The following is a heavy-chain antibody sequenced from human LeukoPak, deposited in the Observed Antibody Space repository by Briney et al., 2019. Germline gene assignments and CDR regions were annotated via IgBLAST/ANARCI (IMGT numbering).Heavy chain of an antibody. J-gene: IGHJ6*03. CDR2: IIPIFGTA. CDR1: GGTFSSYA. V-gene: IGHV1-69*13. D-gene: IGHD6-13*01. CDR3: TRYSPIAAAGMSYYYYYMDV. Sequence: SVKVSCKASGGTFSSYAISWVRQAPGQGLEWMGGIIPIFGTANYAQKFQGRVTITADESTSTAYIELSSLRSEDTAVYYCTRYSPIAAAGMSYYYYYMDVWGKGTTVTVSS.